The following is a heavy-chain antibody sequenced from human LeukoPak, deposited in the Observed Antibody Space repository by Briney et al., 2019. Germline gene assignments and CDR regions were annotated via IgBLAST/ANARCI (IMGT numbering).Heavy chain of an antibody. CDR3: TTDDRGYSYAPRY. D-gene: IGHD5-18*01. V-gene: IGHV3-15*01. CDR1: GFTLSNAW. J-gene: IGHJ4*02. CDR2: IKSEPDGGTT. Sequence: GGSLRLSCAGSGFTLSNAWMSWGRHAPGEGLELVGRIKSEPDGGTTDYAAPVKGKFTISRDDSKNTLYLQMNSLRDEDTALYYCTTDDRGYSYAPRYWGQGTLVTVSS.